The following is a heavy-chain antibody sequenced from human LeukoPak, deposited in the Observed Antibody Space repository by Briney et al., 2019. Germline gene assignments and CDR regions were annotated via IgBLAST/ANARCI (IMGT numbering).Heavy chain of an antibody. D-gene: IGHD3-16*01. J-gene: IGHJ5*02. V-gene: IGHV1-69*01. CDR1: RGTFSSYA. CDR2: IIPIFGTA. Sequence: ASVKVSCKASRGTFSSYAISWVRQAPGQGLEWMGGIIPIFGTANYAQKFQGRVTITADESTSTAYMELSSLRSEDTAVYYCARDIFARPALSRLVLWGASPPAYDPWGQGTLVTVSS. CDR3: ARDIFARPALSRLVLWGASPPAYDP.